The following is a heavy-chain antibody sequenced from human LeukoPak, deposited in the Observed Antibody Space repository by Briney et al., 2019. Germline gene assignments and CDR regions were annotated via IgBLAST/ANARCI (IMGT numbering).Heavy chain of an antibody. V-gene: IGHV3-53*01. CDR3: ARSGNYYYYYYIDV. CDR1: GFTVSSNY. D-gene: IGHD4-23*01. J-gene: IGHJ6*03. Sequence: GGSLRLSCAASGFTVSSNYMSWVRQAPGKGQEWVSVIYSGGSTYYADSVKGRFTISRDNSKNTLYLQMNSLRAEDTAVYYCARSGNYYYYYYIDVWGKGTTVTFSS. CDR2: IYSGGST.